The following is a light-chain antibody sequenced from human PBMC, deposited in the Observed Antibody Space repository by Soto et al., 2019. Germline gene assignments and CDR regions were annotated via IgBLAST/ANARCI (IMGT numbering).Light chain of an antibody. J-gene: IGKJ4*01. CDR1: QSVSSY. CDR3: QQRSNWPLT. V-gene: IGKV3-11*01. CDR2: DAS. Sequence: EIVLTQSPATLSLSPGERATLSCRASQSVSSYLAWYQKKPGQAPRLLIYDASNRATGIPARFSGSGSGTDFTLTISSQEPEDFAVYYCQQRSNWPLTFGGGTKVEIK.